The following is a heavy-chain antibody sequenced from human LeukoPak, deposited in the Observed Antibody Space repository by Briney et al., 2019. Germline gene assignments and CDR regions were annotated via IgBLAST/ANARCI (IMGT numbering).Heavy chain of an antibody. D-gene: IGHD4-11*01. Sequence: PSETLSLNCTVSGGAISSSSYYWGWIRQPLGKGLERNGSIYYSGSTYYYPSLKSRITISVVTSKNQFSLKLSSVTAADTAVYYCARRTTVTPSPYCYYCYYMDVWGKGTTVTVSS. J-gene: IGHJ6*03. CDR3: ARRTTVTPSPYCYYCYYMDV. CDR2: IYYSGST. CDR1: GGAISSSSYY. V-gene: IGHV4-39*01.